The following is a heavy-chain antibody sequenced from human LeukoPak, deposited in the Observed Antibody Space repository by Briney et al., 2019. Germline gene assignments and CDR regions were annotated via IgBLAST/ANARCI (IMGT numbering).Heavy chain of an antibody. D-gene: IGHD2-15*01. CDR3: ARDFVVVVAATQARYYYYGMDV. CDR2: IIPILGIA. J-gene: IGHJ6*02. Sequence: ASVTVSCKASGGTFSSYAISWVRQAPGQGLEWMGRIIPILGIANYAQKFQGRVTITADKSTSTAYMELSSLRSEDTAVYYCARDFVVVVAATQARYYYYGMDVWGQGTTVTVS. V-gene: IGHV1-69*04. CDR1: GGTFSSYA.